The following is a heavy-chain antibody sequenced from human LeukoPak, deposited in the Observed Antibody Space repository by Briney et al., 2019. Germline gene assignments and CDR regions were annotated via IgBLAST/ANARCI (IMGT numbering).Heavy chain of an antibody. V-gene: IGHV4-38-2*02. CDR3: ARETTRRWY. J-gene: IGHJ4*02. CDR2: IYHSGST. Sequence: GSLRLSCAASGFTFSSYSMNWVRQAPGKGLEWIGSIYHSGSTYYNPSLKSRVTISVDTSKNQFSLKLSSVTAADTAVYYCARETTRRWYWGQGTLVTVSS. CDR1: GFTFSSYS. D-gene: IGHD2-15*01.